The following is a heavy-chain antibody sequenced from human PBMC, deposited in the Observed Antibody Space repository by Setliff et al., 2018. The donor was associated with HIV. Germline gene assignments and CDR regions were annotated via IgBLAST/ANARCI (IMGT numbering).Heavy chain of an antibody. CDR2: ISHSSSPR. CDR1: GFIFSDYY. CDR3: ARVITVLRSSDWSYYFDY. Sequence: PGGSLRLSCAASGFIFSDYYMSWIRQAPGKGLEWVSYISHSSSPRHYADSVKGRFTISRDSAKNSLYLEMNRLRADDTAVYFCARVITVLRSSDWSYYFDYWGQGTLVTVS. V-gene: IGHV3-11*01. J-gene: IGHJ4*02. D-gene: IGHD3-9*01.